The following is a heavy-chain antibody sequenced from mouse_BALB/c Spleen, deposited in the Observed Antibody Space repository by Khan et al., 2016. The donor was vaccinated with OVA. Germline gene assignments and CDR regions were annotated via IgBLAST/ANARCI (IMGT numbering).Heavy chain of an antibody. V-gene: IGHV1S81*02. CDR1: GYTFTDYW. CDR2: INPRNGRT. D-gene: IGHD1-1*01. J-gene: IGHJ2*01. CDR3: AREGYSYGSKRDFDF. Sequence: QVQLQQSGAELVKPGTSVKLSCKASGYTFTDYWIHWVKQRPGQGLEWIGEINPRNGRTNYNEKVQHKAILTVDKSSPTAYMQLSSLTSEDSAVYYCAREGYSYGSKRDFDFWGQGTTLTVSS.